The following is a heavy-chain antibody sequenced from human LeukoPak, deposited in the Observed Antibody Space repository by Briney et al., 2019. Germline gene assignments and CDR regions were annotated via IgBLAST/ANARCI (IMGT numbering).Heavy chain of an antibody. Sequence: PGGSLRRSCAASGFTFSSYGMHWVRQAPGKGLEWVAFIRYDGSNKYYADSVKGRFTISRDNSKNTLYLQMNSLRAEDTAVYYCARIDVDTATDFDYWGQGTLVTVSS. CDR3: ARIDVDTATDFDY. CDR1: GFTFSSYG. CDR2: IRYDGSNK. J-gene: IGHJ4*02. V-gene: IGHV3-30*02. D-gene: IGHD5-18*01.